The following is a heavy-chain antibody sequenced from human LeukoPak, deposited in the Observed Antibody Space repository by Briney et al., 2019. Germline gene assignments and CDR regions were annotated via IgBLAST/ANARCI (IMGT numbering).Heavy chain of an antibody. CDR3: ATASELIAAAGSLNY. Sequence: GGSLRLSCAGSGFTFSDYYMSWIRQAPGKGLEWVSYISNSGTTIYYADSVKGRFTISRDNSKNTLYLQMNSLRAEDTAVYYCATASELIAAAGSLNYWGQGTLVTVSS. V-gene: IGHV3-11*01. CDR2: ISNSGTTI. J-gene: IGHJ4*02. CDR1: GFTFSDYY. D-gene: IGHD6-13*01.